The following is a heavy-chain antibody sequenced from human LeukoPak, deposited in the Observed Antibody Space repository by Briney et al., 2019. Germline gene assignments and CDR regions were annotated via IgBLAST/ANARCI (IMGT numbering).Heavy chain of an antibody. J-gene: IGHJ6*02. CDR3: ARPSPYFYYGMDL. CDR1: GGSISGYY. CDR2: FYYSGST. Sequence: SETLSLTCTVSGGSISGYYWSWIRQPPGKGLEWIGYFYYSGSTNYNPSLKSPVPISLDTSNHHSSLTLSSVTPADTPVYYCARPSPYFYYGMDLWGQGPTVTVSS. D-gene: IGHD2-2*01. V-gene: IGHV4-59*08.